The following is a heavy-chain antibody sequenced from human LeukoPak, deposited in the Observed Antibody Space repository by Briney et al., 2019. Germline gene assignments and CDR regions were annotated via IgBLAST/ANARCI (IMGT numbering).Heavy chain of an antibody. V-gene: IGHV4-59*01. CDR2: IHHSGRA. J-gene: IGHJ1*01. Sequence: PSETLSLTCTVSGDSITSYYWSWVRQPPGKGLEWLGQIHHSGRARYNLSLKSRVTISIDTSKKQFALKLTSVTAADTAVYYCARRESGDYQYFHHWGPGTLVIVSS. CDR1: GDSITSYY. CDR3: ARRESGDYQYFHH. D-gene: IGHD3-22*01.